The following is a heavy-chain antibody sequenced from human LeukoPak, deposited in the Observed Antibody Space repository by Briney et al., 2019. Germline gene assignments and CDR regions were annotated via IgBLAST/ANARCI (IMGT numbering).Heavy chain of an antibody. CDR2: IYYSGST. CDR1: GGSIGSYY. Sequence: SETLSLTCTVSGGSIGSYYWSWIRQPPGKGLEWIGYIYYSGSTNYNPSLKSRVTISVDTSKNQFSLKLSSVTAADTAVYYCARSPFFWSGYYTTPDAFDIWGQGTMVTVSS. J-gene: IGHJ3*02. D-gene: IGHD3-3*01. CDR3: ARSPFFWSGYYTTPDAFDI. V-gene: IGHV4-59*01.